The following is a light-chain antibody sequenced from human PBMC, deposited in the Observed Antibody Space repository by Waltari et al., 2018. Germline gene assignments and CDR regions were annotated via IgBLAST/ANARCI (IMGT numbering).Light chain of an antibody. J-gene: IGKJ4*01. CDR2: GAS. CDR3: QQYNNWLGT. CDR1: QSVSSN. V-gene: IGKV3-15*01. Sequence: EIVMTQSPATLSVSPGERATLSCRASQSVSSNLAWYQQKPGQAPMLLIHGASTRATGIPARFSGSGSGTEFTLTISRLQSEDFAVYYCQQYNNWLGTFGGGTKVEIK.